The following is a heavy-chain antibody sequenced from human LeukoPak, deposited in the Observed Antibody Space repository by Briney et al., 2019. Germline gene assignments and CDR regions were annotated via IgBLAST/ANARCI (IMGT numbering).Heavy chain of an antibody. Sequence: ASVKVSCKASGYTFTSYYMHWVRRAPGQGLEWMGIINPSGGSTSYAQKFQGRVTMTRDTSTSTVYMELSSLRSEDTAVYYCARAYSTVATTDYWGQGTLVTVSS. CDR1: GYTFTSYY. J-gene: IGHJ4*02. CDR2: INPSGGST. V-gene: IGHV1-46*01. D-gene: IGHD4-17*01. CDR3: ARAYSTVATTDY.